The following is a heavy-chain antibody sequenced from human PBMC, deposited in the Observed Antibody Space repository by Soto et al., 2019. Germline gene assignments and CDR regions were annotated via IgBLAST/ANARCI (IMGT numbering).Heavy chain of an antibody. V-gene: IGHV3-23*01. CDR3: AKGQLELPYYFDY. CDR2: ISGSGGST. D-gene: IGHD1-7*01. J-gene: IGHJ4*02. Sequence: GGSLRLSCAASGFTFSSHAMSWVRQAPGKGLEWVSAISGSGGSTYYADSVKGRFTISRDNSKNTLYLQMNSLRAEDTAVYYCAKGQLELPYYFDYWGQGTLVTVSS. CDR1: GFTFSSHA.